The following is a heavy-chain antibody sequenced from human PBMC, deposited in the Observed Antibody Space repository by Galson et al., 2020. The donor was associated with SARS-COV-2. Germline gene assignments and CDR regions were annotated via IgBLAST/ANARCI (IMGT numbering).Heavy chain of an antibody. CDR2: IYWDDDK. J-gene: IGHJ4*02. V-gene: IGHV2-5*02. Sequence: SGPTLTKPTKTLTLTCTLSGFSVSTSGVAVGWIRHSPGKALEWLAFIYWDDDKRDSPPLWNRLTVTKDTSKTQVVLTMTKMHPVDTGTSYCAETEDSASSPPFEDWGKGTRVTGSS. CDR3: AETEDSASSPPFED. D-gene: IGHD1-26*01. CDR1: GFSVSTSGVA.